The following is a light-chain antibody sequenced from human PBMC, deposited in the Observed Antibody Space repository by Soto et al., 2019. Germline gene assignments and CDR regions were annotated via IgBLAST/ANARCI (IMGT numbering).Light chain of an antibody. CDR2: GGS. V-gene: IGKV3-20*01. CDR3: HLSGSSMYT. J-gene: IGKJ2*01. Sequence: EIVLTQSPGTLSLSPGERATLSCRASQSVISTYLAWYQQKPGQAPRLLMYGGSGRATGIPDRFSSSGSGTYFTLTSSRLEPEDFAVYYGHLSGSSMYTFGQGTKLEIK. CDR1: QSVISTY.